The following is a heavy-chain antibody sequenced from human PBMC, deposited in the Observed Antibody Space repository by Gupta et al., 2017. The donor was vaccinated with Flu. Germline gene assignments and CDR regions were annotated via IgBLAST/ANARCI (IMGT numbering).Heavy chain of an antibody. D-gene: IGHD3-22*01. CDR2: IRSKAYGGTT. Sequence: EVQLVESGGGLVQPGRSLRLSCTASGFTSGAYAMSWVRQAPGKGLEWVGFIRSKAYGGTTEYAAAVKGRFPISRDDSKSSAYLQMNSLKTEDTAVYYCTSTTYYDESSGYLTRLYYFDYWGQGTRGTVS. CDR1: GFTSGAYA. V-gene: IGHV3-49*04. CDR3: TSTTYYDESSGYLTRLYYFDY. J-gene: IGHJ4*02.